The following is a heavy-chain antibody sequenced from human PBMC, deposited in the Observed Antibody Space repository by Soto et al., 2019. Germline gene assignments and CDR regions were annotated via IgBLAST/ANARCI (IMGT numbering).Heavy chain of an antibody. Sequence: PSETLSLTCAVYGGSFSDYSWNWNWIRQPPGKGLEWIGEINHSGSTSHNPSLKSRVTISVDTSKNQFSLKLSSVTAADTAVYYCARDGGMVYADKHFDYWGQGTLVTVSS. CDR2: INHSGST. V-gene: IGHV4-34*01. CDR1: GGSFSDYSWN. CDR3: ARDGGMVYADKHFDY. D-gene: IGHD2-8*01. J-gene: IGHJ4*02.